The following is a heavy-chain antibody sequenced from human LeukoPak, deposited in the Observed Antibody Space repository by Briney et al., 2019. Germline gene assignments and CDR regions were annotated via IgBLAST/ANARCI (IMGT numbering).Heavy chain of an antibody. CDR2: IHYSGNT. Sequence: SETLSLTCTVSSYSISSGYYWGWIRQPPGKGLEWIGSIHYSGNTHYSPFLKSRVTISVDTSKNQFSLKLTSVTAADTAVYYCARVLDGCIFDSWGQGTLVTVSS. CDR1: SYSISSGYY. V-gene: IGHV4-38-2*02. CDR3: ARVLDGCIFDS. D-gene: IGHD3/OR15-3a*01. J-gene: IGHJ4*02.